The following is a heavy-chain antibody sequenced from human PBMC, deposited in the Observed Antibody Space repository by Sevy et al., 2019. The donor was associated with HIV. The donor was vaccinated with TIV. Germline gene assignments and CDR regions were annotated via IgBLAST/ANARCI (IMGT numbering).Heavy chain of an antibody. V-gene: IGHV3-30*03. J-gene: IGHJ4*02. CDR1: GFTFSSFD. CDR2: ISNDGSNK. CDR3: ARVAVEYCTDDCYHRFDY. Sequence: GGSLRLSCVVSGFTFSSFDMHWVRQAPGKGLEWVAFISNDGSNKYYEDSVKGRVTISRDNSKNTLYLQMNNLRTDDTAVYYCARVAVEYCTDDCYHRFDYWGQGTQVTVSS. D-gene: IGHD2-21*02.